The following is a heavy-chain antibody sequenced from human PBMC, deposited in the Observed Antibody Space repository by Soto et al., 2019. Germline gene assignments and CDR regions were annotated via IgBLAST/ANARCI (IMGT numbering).Heavy chain of an antibody. Sequence: GGSLRLSCTASGFTFSSYAMSWVRQAPGKGLEWVSAISGSGGSTYYADSVKGRFTISRDNSKNTLYMQMNSLRAEDTAVYYCPKDSPPSRIYGDSDYYYGMDVWGQGTTVTVSS. CDR1: GFTFSSYA. CDR3: PKDSPPSRIYGDSDYYYGMDV. V-gene: IGHV3-23*01. CDR2: ISGSGGST. D-gene: IGHD4-17*01. J-gene: IGHJ6*02.